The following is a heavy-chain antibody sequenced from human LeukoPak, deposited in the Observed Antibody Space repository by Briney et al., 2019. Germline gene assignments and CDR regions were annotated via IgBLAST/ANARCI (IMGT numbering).Heavy chain of an antibody. CDR3: GRQGYTAAYNFLDY. D-gene: IGHD5-24*01. V-gene: IGHV4-4*07. Sequence: SETLSLTCTVSGGSINSYYWGWVRQAAGKGLEWIGRIYTTGTTYYSPSLKSRLTMSVDTSQNQFSLNLRSVTDADTALYYCGRQGYTAAYNFLDYWSQGTLVTVSS. CDR1: GGSINSYY. CDR2: IYTTGTT. J-gene: IGHJ4*02.